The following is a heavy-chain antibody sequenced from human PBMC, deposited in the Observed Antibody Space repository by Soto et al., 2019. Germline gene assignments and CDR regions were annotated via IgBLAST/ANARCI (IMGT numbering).Heavy chain of an antibody. CDR2: INHLGSI. V-gene: IGHV4-31*03. CDR3: ARDSLRYYYDSSGYYRYYYYGMDV. J-gene: IGHJ6*02. CDR1: GGSITSGGYY. D-gene: IGHD3-22*01. Sequence: SETLSLTCTVSGGSITSGGYYWNWIRQRPGEGLEWIGEINHLGSIYYNPSLKSRVTMSVDTSKNQFSLKLSSVTAADTAVYYCARDSLRYYYDSSGYYRYYYYGMDVWGQGTTVTVSS.